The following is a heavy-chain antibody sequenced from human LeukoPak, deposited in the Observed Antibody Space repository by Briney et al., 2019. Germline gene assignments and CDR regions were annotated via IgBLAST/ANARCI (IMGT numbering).Heavy chain of an antibody. Sequence: GRSLRLSCAASGFTFSSYGMHWVRQAPGKGLEWVAVIWYDGSNKYYADSVKGRFTISRDNSKNTLYLQMSSLRAEDTAVYYCAKEGEELNYYHYYMDVWGKGTTVTVSS. CDR2: IWYDGSNK. D-gene: IGHD1-26*01. CDR1: GFTFSSYG. CDR3: AKEGEELNYYHYYMDV. J-gene: IGHJ6*03. V-gene: IGHV3-33*06.